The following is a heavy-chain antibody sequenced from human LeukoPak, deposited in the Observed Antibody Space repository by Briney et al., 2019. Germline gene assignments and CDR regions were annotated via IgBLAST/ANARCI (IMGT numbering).Heavy chain of an antibody. CDR1: GFTFSSYA. J-gene: IGHJ3*02. CDR2: ISSSSSYI. Sequence: GGSLRLSCAASGFTFSSYAMSWVRQAPGKGLEWVSSISSSSSYIYYADSVKGRFTISRDNAKNSLYLQMNSLRAEDTAVYYCARDTSWDSSVLPPGRAEYAFDIWGQGTMVTVSS. CDR3: ARDTSWDSSVLPPGRAEYAFDI. D-gene: IGHD3-22*01. V-gene: IGHV3-21*01.